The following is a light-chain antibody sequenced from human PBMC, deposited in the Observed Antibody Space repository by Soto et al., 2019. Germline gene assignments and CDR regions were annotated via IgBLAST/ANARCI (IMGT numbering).Light chain of an antibody. CDR2: AAS. CDR3: QQYGSAPWT. Sequence: ELVLTQSPGTLPLSPGERATLSCRASQRVASNYLAWYQQKPGQAHRLLIYAASGRATGIPDRFSGSGSGTDFTITISRLEPEDFAVYYCQQYGSAPWTFGQGTKVEIK. CDR1: QRVASNY. V-gene: IGKV3-20*01. J-gene: IGKJ1*01.